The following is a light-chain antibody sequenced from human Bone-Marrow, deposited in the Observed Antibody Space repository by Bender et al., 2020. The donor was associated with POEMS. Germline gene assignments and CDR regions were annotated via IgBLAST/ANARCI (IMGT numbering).Light chain of an antibody. J-gene: IGLJ3*02. V-gene: IGLV3-21*02. CDR2: DDS. CDR3: QSYDNSLGGWV. Sequence: SYVLTQPPSVSVAPGQTARITCGGNNIGSKSVQWYQQKSGQAPVLVVFDDSDRPSGIPDRFSGSKSGTSASLAITGLQAEDEGDYYCQSYDNSLGGWVFGGGTKLTVL. CDR1: NIGSKS.